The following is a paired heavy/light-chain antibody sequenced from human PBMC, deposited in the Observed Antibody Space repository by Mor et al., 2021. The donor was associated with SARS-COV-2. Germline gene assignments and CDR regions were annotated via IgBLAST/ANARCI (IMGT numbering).Heavy chain of an antibody. CDR3: AKTVIHTLEIDY. J-gene: IGHJ4*02. CDR1: GFTFSRHG. D-gene: IGHD6-6*01. V-gene: IGHV3-33*06. CDR2: IWYDGSNK. Sequence: QVQLVESGGGVAQPGTSLRLSCATSGFTFSRHGMHWVRQAPGKGLEWVAVIWYDGSNKYYADSVKGRFTISRDNSENTLFLQMNSLSVEDTAVYYCAKTVIHTLEIDYWGRGTLVTVSS.
Light chain of an antibody. V-gene: IGKV2-30*01. CDR1: QSLVYSDGNTY. Sequence: DVVMTQSPLSLPVTLGQPASISCRSSQSLVYSDGNTYLNWFHQRPGQSPRRLIYKVSNRDSGVPDRFSGSGSGTDFTLKISRVEAEDVGVYYCMQGTHWPPWTFGQGTKVEI. CDR2: KVS. CDR3: MQGTHWPPWT. J-gene: IGKJ1*01.